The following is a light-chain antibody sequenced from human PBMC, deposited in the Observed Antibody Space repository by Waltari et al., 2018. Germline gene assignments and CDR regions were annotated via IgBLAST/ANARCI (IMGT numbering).Light chain of an antibody. V-gene: IGKV3-20*01. CDR1: QSVSRA. Sequence: EIVLTQSPRTLSLSRGERATLPCRARQSVSRALAWYQQKPGQAPNLLIYAASTRATGDPGRFSGSGSGTDFSLTISRLDPEDFAVYYCQHYVNLPVTFGQGTKVEI. J-gene: IGKJ1*01. CDR2: AAS. CDR3: QHYVNLPVT.